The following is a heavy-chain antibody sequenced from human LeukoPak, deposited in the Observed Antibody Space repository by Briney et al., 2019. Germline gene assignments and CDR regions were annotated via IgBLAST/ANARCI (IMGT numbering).Heavy chain of an antibody. V-gene: IGHV4-34*01. CDR2: INHSGST. CDR1: VGSFSGYY. D-gene: IGHD3-3*01. Sequence: ASETLSLTCAVYVGSFSGYYWSWIRQPPGKGLEWIGEINHSGSTNYNPSRNSRVTISVDTSKNQFSLKLSSVTAADTAVYYCARVPSDDDFWSGYLPYFDYWGQGNLVTVSS. CDR3: ARVPSDDDFWSGYLPYFDY. J-gene: IGHJ4*02.